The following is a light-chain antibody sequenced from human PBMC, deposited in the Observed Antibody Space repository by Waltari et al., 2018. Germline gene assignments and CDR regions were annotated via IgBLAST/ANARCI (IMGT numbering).Light chain of an antibody. V-gene: IGKV4-1*01. Sequence: DIVMTQSPDSLAVSLGERATINCKSSQSVLYSSNNKNYLAWYRQKPGQPPKLLIYWASTRESGVPDRFSGSGSGTEFTLTIGSLQAEDVAVYYCQQYYDAPRTFGQGTKVEIK. CDR2: WAS. CDR3: QQYYDAPRT. J-gene: IGKJ1*01. CDR1: QSVLYSSNNKNY.